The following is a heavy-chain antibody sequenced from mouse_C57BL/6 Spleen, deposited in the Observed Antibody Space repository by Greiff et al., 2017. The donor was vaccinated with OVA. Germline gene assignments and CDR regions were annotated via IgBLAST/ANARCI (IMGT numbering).Heavy chain of an antibody. Sequence: QVQLQQSGPELVKPGASVKISCKASGYSFTSYYIHWVKQRPGQGLEWIGWIYPGSGNTKYNEKFTGKATLTADTSSSTAYMQLSSLTSEDSAVYYCARGYGNYEAWFAYWGQGTLVTVSA. V-gene: IGHV1-66*01. D-gene: IGHD2-10*02. CDR2: IYPGSGNT. CDR1: GYSFTSYY. CDR3: ARGYGNYEAWFAY. J-gene: IGHJ3*01.